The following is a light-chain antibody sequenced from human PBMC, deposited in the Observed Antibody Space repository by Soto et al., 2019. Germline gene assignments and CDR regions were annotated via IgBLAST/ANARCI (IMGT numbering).Light chain of an antibody. V-gene: IGKV3-20*01. CDR3: QQYGSSPPWT. CDR1: QSVSSSY. CDR2: GAS. J-gene: IGKJ1*01. Sequence: EIVLTQSPGTLSLSPGEIATLSCRASQSVSSSYLAWYQQKPGQAPRLLIYGASSRTTDIPDRFSGSGSGTDFTLTISRLEPEDFAVYYCQQYGSSPPWTFGQGTKVEIK.